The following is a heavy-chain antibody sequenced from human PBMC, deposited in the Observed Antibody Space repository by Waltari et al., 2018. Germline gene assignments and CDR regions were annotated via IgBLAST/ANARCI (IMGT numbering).Heavy chain of an antibody. CDR3: ARDLSYYYDSSAFEYFLH. Sequence: QVQLVQSGAEVTKPGSSVKVSCKASGDTFSTYAINWVRQAPGQGLEWMGGIIPIFGTPNYAQKFQGRVTITADESTRTAYMELSSLTSEDTAVYYCARDLSYYYDSSAFEYFLHWGQGTLITVSS. V-gene: IGHV1-69*01. CDR1: GDTFSTYA. D-gene: IGHD3-22*01. J-gene: IGHJ1*01. CDR2: IIPIFGTP.